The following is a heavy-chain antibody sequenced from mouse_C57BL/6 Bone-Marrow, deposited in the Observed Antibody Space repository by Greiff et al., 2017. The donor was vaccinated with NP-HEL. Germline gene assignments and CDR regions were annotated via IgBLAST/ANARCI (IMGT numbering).Heavy chain of an antibody. V-gene: IGHV14-3*01. D-gene: IGHD1-1*01. CDR1: GFNIKNTY. CDR3: ARVYYYGSSSYYFDY. Sequence: VQLQQSVAELVRPGASVKLSCTASGFNIKNTYMHWVKQRPEQGLEWIGRIDPANGNTKYAPKFPGKATITADTSSNTAYLQLSSLTSEDTAIYYCARVYYYGSSSYYFDYWGQGTTLTVSS. CDR2: IDPANGNT. J-gene: IGHJ2*01.